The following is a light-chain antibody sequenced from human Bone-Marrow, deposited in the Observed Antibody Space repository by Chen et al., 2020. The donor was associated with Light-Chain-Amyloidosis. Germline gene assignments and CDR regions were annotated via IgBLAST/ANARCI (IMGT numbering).Light chain of an antibody. CDR1: NIGSTR. CDR3: QVWDRSSDRPV. Sequence: SYVLTQPSSVSVAPGQTATIACGGNNIGSTRVHWYQQTPGQAPLLVVYDDSDRPSGIPERLSGSNSGNTATLTISRVVAGDEADYYCQVWDRSSDRPVFGGGTKLTVL. V-gene: IGLV3-21*02. J-gene: IGLJ3*02. CDR2: DDS.